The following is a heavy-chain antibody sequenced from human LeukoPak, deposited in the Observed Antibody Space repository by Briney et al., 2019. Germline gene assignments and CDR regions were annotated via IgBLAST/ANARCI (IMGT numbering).Heavy chain of an antibody. V-gene: IGHV3-23*01. CDR2: ISGSGGST. Sequence: PGGSLRLSCAASGFTFSDYYMSWIRQAPGKGLEWVSAISGSGGSTYYADSVKGRFTISRDNSKNTLYLQMNSLRAEDAAVYYCAKDREVFGVVVAAPLDAFDIWGQGTMVTVSS. CDR3: AKDREVFGVVVAAPLDAFDI. CDR1: GFTFSDYY. J-gene: IGHJ3*02. D-gene: IGHD2-15*01.